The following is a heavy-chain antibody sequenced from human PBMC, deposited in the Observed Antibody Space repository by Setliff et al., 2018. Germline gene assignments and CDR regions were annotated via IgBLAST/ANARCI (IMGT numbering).Heavy chain of an antibody. CDR1: GYTFTTYA. J-gene: IGHJ6*03. D-gene: IGHD3-16*02. CDR2: INTNTGNP. CDR3: ARASRFATIVWKGDYYMDV. V-gene: IGHV7-4-1*02. Sequence: ASVKVSCKASGYTFTTYAMSWIRQAPGQGLGWMGWINTNTGNPSYAQGFTGRFVFSLDTSVSTAYLQISSLKPEDTAMYYCARASRFATIVWKGDYYMDVWG.